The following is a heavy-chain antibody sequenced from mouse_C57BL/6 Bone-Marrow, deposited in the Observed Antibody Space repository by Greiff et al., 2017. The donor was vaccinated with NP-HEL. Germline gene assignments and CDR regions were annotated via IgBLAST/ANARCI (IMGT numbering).Heavy chain of an antibody. J-gene: IGHJ2*01. CDR2: INPNNGGT. V-gene: IGHV1-26*01. CDR1: GYTFTDYY. Sequence: EVQLQQSGPELVKPGASVKISCKASGYTFTDYYMNWVKQSHGKSLEWIGDINPNNGGTSYNQKFKGKATLTVDKSSSTAYMELRSLTSEDSAVYYCACHTVPLDYWGQGTTLTVSS. D-gene: IGHD1-1*01. CDR3: ACHTVPLDY.